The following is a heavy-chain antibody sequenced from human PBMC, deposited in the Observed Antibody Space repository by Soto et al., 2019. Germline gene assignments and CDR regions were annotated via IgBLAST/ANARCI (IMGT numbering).Heavy chain of an antibody. J-gene: IGHJ5*02. Sequence: ETLSVTCAVYGASFSGYYWSWIRQPPGKGLEWIGEINHSGSTNYNPSLKSRVTISVDTSKNQFSLKPSSVTAADTAVYYCARGAFRAVVPAATINWFDPWGKGTLVTVSS. CDR2: INHSGST. CDR3: ARGAFRAVVPAATINWFDP. CDR1: GASFSGYY. V-gene: IGHV4-34*01. D-gene: IGHD2-2*01.